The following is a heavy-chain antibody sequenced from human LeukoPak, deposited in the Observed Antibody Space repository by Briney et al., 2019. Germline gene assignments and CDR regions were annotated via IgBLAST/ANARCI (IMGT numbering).Heavy chain of an antibody. D-gene: IGHD6-13*01. V-gene: IGHV1-69*13. CDR2: IIPIFGTA. CDR1: GGTFSIYA. Sequence: SVKVACKSSGGTFSIYAISWVRQAPGQGLEWMGGIIPIFGTANYAQKFQGRVTITADESTSTAYMELSSLRSEDTAVYYCALERGAAGLYWGQGTLVTVSS. CDR3: ALERGAAGLY. J-gene: IGHJ4*02.